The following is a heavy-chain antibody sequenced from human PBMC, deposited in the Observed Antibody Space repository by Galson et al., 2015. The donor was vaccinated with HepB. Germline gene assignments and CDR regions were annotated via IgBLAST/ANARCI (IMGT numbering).Heavy chain of an antibody. J-gene: IGHJ6*02. CDR3: ASSLVVPAGIEYYYYAMDV. V-gene: IGHV4-39*07. CDR1: GGPINSSNYY. CDR2: MHYSGST. Sequence: ETLSLTCTVSGGPINSSNYYWVWIRQSPGKGLEWIGSMHYSGSTYQNPSLKSRVTISLDMSKNKFSLKLSSVTAADTAVYYCASSLVVPAGIEYYYYAMDVWGQGTTVTVSS. D-gene: IGHD2-2*01.